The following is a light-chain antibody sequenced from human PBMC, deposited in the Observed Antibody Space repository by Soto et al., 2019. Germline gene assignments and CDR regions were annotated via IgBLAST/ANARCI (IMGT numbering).Light chain of an antibody. J-gene: IGKJ5*01. CDR2: GAS. CDR1: QSVSSN. V-gene: IGKV3-15*01. CDR3: QQSNNWPPIT. Sequence: EIVMTQSPATLSVSPGERATLSCRASQSVSSNLAWYQQKPGQAPRLLIYGASTRATGIPARFSGSGSGTDFTLTISSLQSEDFAVYYCQQSNNWPPITFGQGTRLEIK.